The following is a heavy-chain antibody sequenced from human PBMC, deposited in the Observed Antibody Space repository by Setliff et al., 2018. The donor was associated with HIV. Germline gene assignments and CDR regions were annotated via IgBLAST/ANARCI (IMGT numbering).Heavy chain of an antibody. CDR3: ARHPRHYNILTGYRYYMDV. D-gene: IGHD3-9*01. CDR2: IYSSGTT. CDR1: GGSINNYY. V-gene: IGHV4-4*07. J-gene: IGHJ6*03. Sequence: SETLSLTCSVSGGSINNYYWIWIRQPAGKGLEWIGHIYSSGTTNYNPSLKSRVTMSVDTSKNQFSLRLSSVTAADTGVYYCARHPRHYNILTGYRYYMDVWGKGTTVTVSS.